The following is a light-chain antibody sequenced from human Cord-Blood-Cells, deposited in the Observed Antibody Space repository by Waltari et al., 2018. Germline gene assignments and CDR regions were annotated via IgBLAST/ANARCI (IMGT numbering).Light chain of an antibody. Sequence: QSALTQPASVSGSPGQSIPISCTGTSSDVGSYNLVSWYQQHPGKAPKLIIYEVSKRPSGVSSRFSGSKSGNTASRTISGLQAEDEADYYCCSYAGSSTWVFGGGTKLTVL. CDR3: CSYAGSSTWV. CDR1: SSDVGSYNL. V-gene: IGLV2-23*02. J-gene: IGLJ3*02. CDR2: EVS.